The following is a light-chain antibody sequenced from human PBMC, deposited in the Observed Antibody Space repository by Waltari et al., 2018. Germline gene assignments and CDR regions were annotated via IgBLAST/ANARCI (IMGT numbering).Light chain of an antibody. Sequence: EIVLTQSPGTASLSPGERVTLSCRAIQSVGSSSLAWYQQKPGQAPRLVIYRASRRATGIPDRVSGSGSGTDFSLTISRLEPEDFAVYYCQQHGTLPATFGQGTKVEIK. CDR3: QQHGTLPAT. CDR1: QSVGSSS. J-gene: IGKJ1*01. V-gene: IGKV3-20*01. CDR2: RAS.